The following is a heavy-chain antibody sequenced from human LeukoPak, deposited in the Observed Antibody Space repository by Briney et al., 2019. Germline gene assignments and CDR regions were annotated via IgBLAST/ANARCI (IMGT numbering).Heavy chain of an antibody. V-gene: IGHV3-21*01. CDR3: ARGHGAAAPHIYGMDV. CDR2: ISSSSSYI. D-gene: IGHD6-13*01. J-gene: IGHJ6*02. Sequence: GGSLRLSCAASGFTFSSYSMNWVRHAPGKGLEWVSSISSSSSYIYYADSVKGRFTISRDNAKNSLYLQMNSLRAEDTAVYYCARGHGAAAPHIYGMDVWGQGTTVTVSS. CDR1: GFTFSSYS.